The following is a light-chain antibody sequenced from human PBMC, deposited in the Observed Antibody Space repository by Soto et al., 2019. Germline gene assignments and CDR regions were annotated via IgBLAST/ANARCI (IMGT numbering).Light chain of an antibody. Sequence: QLVLTQSSSASASLGSSVKLTCTLSSGHSSYIIAWHQQQPGKAPRYLMKLERSGSYNKGSGVPDRFSGSSSGADRYLTISNLQSEDEAEYYCETWDSNTRVFGGGTQLTVL. J-gene: IGLJ2*01. CDR1: SGHSSYI. CDR3: ETWDSNTRV. CDR2: LERSGSY. V-gene: IGLV4-60*03.